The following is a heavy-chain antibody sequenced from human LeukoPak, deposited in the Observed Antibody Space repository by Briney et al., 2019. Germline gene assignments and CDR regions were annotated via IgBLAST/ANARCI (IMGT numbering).Heavy chain of an antibody. Sequence: GGSLRLSCAASGFTFSRYRMSWLRQAPGKGLEWVANINQDGSERHYADSVEGRFVISRDNDKNSLSLQMNSPRVEDTAVYYCARADSYSWYGSWGQGTLVTVSS. V-gene: IGHV3-7*01. CDR3: ARADSYSWYGS. D-gene: IGHD5-12*01. CDR2: INQDGSER. CDR1: GFTFSRYR. J-gene: IGHJ5*02.